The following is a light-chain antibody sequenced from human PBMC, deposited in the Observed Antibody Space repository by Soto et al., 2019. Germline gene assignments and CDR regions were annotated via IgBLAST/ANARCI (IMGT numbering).Light chain of an antibody. J-gene: IGLJ2*01. CDR2: EVS. Sequence: QSALTQPPSASGPPGQSVTISCTGTSSDVGDYNYVSWYQQHPGKAPKLMIYEVSKRPSGVPDRFSGSKSGNTASLTVSGLQAEDEADYYCSSYAGSNNFVFGGGTKLTVL. CDR3: SSYAGSNNFV. V-gene: IGLV2-8*01. CDR1: SSDVGDYNY.